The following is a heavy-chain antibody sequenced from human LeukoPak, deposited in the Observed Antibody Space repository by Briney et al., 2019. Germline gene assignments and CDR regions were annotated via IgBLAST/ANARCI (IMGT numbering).Heavy chain of an antibody. CDR1: GFTFSSYA. CDR3: AKGIITGTTQGVYFDY. J-gene: IGHJ4*02. CDR2: ISGSGGST. Sequence: GGSLRLSCAASGFTFSSYAMSWVRQAPGKGLEWVSAISGSGGSTYYADSVKGRFTISRDNSKNTLYLQMNSLRAEDTAVYYCAKGIITGTTQGVYFDYWGQGTLVTVSS. V-gene: IGHV3-23*01. D-gene: IGHD1-7*01.